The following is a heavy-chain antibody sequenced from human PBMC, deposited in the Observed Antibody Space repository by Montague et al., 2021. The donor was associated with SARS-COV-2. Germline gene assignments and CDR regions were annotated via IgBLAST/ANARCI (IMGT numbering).Heavy chain of an antibody. V-gene: IGHV4-39*01. D-gene: IGHD3-10*01. Sequence: SETLSLTCTVSGGSVSSSAYFWGWIRQPPGKGLEWIGSINYSGRTHSKPSHMSRVTISVDTSKNQFSLKLTSVTAADMAIYYCARTYVSGREDAFDSWGRGTMVTVST. CDR1: GGSVSSSAYF. CDR3: ARTYVSGREDAFDS. CDR2: INYSGRT. J-gene: IGHJ3*01.